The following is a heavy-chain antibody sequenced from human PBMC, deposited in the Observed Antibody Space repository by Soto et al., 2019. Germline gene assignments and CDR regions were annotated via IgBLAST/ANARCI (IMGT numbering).Heavy chain of an antibody. CDR3: ARETAAAGSLNFDY. D-gene: IGHD6-13*01. CDR2: IIPIFGTA. J-gene: IGHJ4*02. CDR1: GGTFSSYA. V-gene: IGHV1-69*13. Sequence: SVKVSCKASGGTFSSYAISWVRQAPGQGLEWMGGIIPIFGTANYAQKFQGRVTITADESTSTAYMELSSLRSEDTAVYYCARETAAAGSLNFDYWGQGAQVTVSS.